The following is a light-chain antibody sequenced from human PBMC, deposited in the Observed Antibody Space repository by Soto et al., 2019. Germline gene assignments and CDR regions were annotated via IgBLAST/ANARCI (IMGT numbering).Light chain of an antibody. CDR2: RAS. J-gene: IGKJ5*01. V-gene: IGKV3-15*01. CDR3: QQYHNWPIT. CDR1: QNIGSI. Sequence: ETVLTQSPDTLPVSPGERAILSCRASQNIGSILAWYQQKPGQAPRLLIYRASTRATDNPDRFSGSGSGTEFTLTINSLQSEDFAVYYCQQYHNWPITFGQGTRLEIK.